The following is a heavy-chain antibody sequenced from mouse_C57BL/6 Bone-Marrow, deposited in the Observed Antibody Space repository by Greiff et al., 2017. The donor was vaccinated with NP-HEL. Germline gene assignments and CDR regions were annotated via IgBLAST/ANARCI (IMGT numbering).Heavy chain of an antibody. CDR3: ARFYYDYDLYAMDY. J-gene: IGHJ4*01. D-gene: IGHD2-4*01. V-gene: IGHV1-81*01. CDR1: GYTFTSYG. Sequence: QVQLQQSGAELARPGASEKLSCKASGYTFTSYGISWVKQRTGQGLEWIGEIYPRSGNTYYNEKFKGKATLTADKSSSTAYMELRSLTSEDSAVYFCARFYYDYDLYAMDYWGQGTSVTVSS. CDR2: IYPRSGNT.